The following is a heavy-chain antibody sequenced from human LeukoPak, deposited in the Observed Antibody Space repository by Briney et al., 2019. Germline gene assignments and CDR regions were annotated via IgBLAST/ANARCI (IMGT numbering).Heavy chain of an antibody. CDR3: ASGLPPGIIDY. CDR1: GYIFTSYY. CDR2: INPSGGST. V-gene: IGHV1-46*01. D-gene: IGHD1-14*01. Sequence: VASVKVSCKASGYIFTSYYIHWVRQAPGQGLEWMGIINPSGGSTIYPQKFQGRVSMTRDTSTSTAYMKLSSLRSEDTAVYYCASGLPPGIIDYWGQGTLVTVSS. J-gene: IGHJ4*02.